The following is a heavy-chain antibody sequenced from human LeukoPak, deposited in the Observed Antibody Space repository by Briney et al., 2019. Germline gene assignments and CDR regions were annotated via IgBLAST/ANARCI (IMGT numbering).Heavy chain of an antibody. CDR2: IYYSGST. V-gene: IGHV4-59*01. CDR1: GGSISSYY. D-gene: IGHD4-17*01. CDR3: ASGGDYGDYFFKR. J-gene: IGHJ4*02. Sequence: PSETLSLTCTVSGGSISSYYWSWIRQPPGKGLEWIGYIYYSGSTNYNPSLKSRVTISVDTSKNQFSLKLSSVTAADTAVYYCASGGDYGDYFFKRWGQGTLVTVSS.